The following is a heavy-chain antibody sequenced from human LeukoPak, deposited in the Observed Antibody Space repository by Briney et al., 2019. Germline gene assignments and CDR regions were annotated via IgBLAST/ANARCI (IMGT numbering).Heavy chain of an antibody. CDR3: ASGSGYYTGSFDY. D-gene: IGHD3-3*01. V-gene: IGHV4-38-2*02. CDR1: GYSISSGYY. J-gene: IGHJ4*02. CDR2: IYHSGST. Sequence: SETLSLTCTVSGYSISSGYYWGWIRQPPGKGLEWIGSIYHSGSTYYNPSLKSRVTISVDTSKNQFSLKLSSVTAADTAVYYCASGSGYYTGSFDYWGQGTLVTVSS.